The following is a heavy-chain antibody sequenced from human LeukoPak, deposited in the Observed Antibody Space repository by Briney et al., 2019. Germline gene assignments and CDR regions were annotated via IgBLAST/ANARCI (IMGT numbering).Heavy chain of an antibody. D-gene: IGHD6-19*01. CDR1: GFTFSNAW. CDR3: TTDSSSGWDQGY. V-gene: IGHV3-15*01. CDR2: IKSKTDGGTT. Sequence: GGSLRLSCAASGFTFSNAWMSWVRQAPGKGLEWVGRIKSKTDGGTTDYAAPVKGRFTISRDDSKNTLYLQMNSLKTEDTVVYYCTTDSSSGWDQGYWGQGTLVTVSS. J-gene: IGHJ4*02.